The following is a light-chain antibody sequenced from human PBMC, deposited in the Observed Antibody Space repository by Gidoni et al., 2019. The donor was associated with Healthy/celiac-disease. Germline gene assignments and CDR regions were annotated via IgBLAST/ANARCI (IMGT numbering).Light chain of an antibody. V-gene: IGKV3-20*01. J-gene: IGKJ1*01. Sequence: EIVLTQSPGTLSLAPGERATLSCSASQSVSSSYLAWYQQKPGQAPRLLIYGASRRATGIPDRFSGSGSCTDFPLTISRLEPDDFAVYYCQQYGSSPATFXQXTKVXIK. CDR2: GAS. CDR3: QQYGSSPAT. CDR1: QSVSSSY.